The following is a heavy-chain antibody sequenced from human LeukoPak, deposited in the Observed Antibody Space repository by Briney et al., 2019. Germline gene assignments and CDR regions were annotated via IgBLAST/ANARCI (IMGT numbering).Heavy chain of an antibody. CDR1: GGSFSGYY. V-gene: IGHV4-59*01. CDR2: IYYSGST. Sequence: PSETLSLTCAVYGGSFSGYYWSWLRQPPGKGLEWIGYIYYSGSTNYNPSLKSRVTISVDTSKNQFSLKLSSVTAADTAVYYCAREDPGRWFDPWGQGTLVTVSS. CDR3: AREDPGRWFDP. J-gene: IGHJ5*02. D-gene: IGHD1-26*01.